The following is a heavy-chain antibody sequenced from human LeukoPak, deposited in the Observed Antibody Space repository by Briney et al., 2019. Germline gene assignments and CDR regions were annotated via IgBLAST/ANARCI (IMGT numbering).Heavy chain of an antibody. D-gene: IGHD3-16*02. CDR1: GGSISSSSYY. CDR2: IYYSGST. Sequence: PSETLSLTCTVSGGSISSSSYYWGWIRQPPGKGLEWIGSIYYSGSTYYNPSLKSRVTISVDTSKNQFSLKLSSVTAADTAVYYCARPGRGYTATHYYYYMDVWGKGTTVTVSS. J-gene: IGHJ6*03. CDR3: ARPGRGYTATHYYYYMDV. V-gene: IGHV4-39*07.